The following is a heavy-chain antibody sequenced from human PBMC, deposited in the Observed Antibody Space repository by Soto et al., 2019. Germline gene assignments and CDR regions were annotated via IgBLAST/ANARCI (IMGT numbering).Heavy chain of an antibody. Sequence: VQLLESGGGLEQPGGSQRLSCAASGFTFSSYSMSWVRQAPGKGLEWVSLISGSGGSTFYADSVKGRFTVSRDNSKSTLFLQMNSLRAEDTAIYYCARGRSQTSFSFEYWGQGKLVTVSS. CDR2: ISGSGGST. J-gene: IGHJ4*02. CDR3: ARGRSQTSFSFEY. CDR1: GFTFSSYS. V-gene: IGHV3-23*01. D-gene: IGHD3-16*02.